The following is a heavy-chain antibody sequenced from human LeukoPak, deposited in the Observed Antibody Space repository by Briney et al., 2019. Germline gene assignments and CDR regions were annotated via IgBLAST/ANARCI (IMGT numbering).Heavy chain of an antibody. CDR2: ISNSGSSI. J-gene: IGHJ4*02. CDR1: GFTFSSYE. CDR3: ARDHGDYQFDY. D-gene: IGHD4-17*01. V-gene: IGHV3-48*03. Sequence: PGGSLRLSCAASGFTFSSYEINWVRRAPGKGLEWVSYISNSGSSIYYADSVKGRFTISRDNAKSSVYLQMNSLRVEDTAVYYCARDHGDYQFDYWGQGTLVTVSS.